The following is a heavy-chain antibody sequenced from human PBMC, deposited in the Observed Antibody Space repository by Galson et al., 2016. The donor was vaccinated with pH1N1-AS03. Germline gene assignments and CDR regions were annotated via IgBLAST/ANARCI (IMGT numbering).Heavy chain of an antibody. J-gene: IGHJ4*02. CDR1: GFTFSKYA. CDR2: ISGSGGST. Sequence: SLRLSCAASGFTFSKYAMSWVRQAPGKGLEWVSSISGSGGSTFYADSVKGRFTISRDNSKNTLYLQLNSLRVEDTAIYYCAKRPLSDDYWGQGTLVTVSS. V-gene: IGHV3-23*01. CDR3: AKRPLSDDY.